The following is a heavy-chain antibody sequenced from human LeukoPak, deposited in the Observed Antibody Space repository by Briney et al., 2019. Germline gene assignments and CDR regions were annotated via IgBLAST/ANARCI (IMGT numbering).Heavy chain of an antibody. Sequence: ASVKVSCKASGGTFSSYAISWVRQAPGQGLEWMGGIIPIFGTANYAQKFQGRVTITADESTSTAYMELSSLRSEDTAVYYCAREKPRYGDYLNWFDPWGQGTLVTVSS. V-gene: IGHV1-69*13. J-gene: IGHJ5*02. D-gene: IGHD4-17*01. CDR2: IIPIFGTA. CDR1: GGTFSSYA. CDR3: AREKPRYGDYLNWFDP.